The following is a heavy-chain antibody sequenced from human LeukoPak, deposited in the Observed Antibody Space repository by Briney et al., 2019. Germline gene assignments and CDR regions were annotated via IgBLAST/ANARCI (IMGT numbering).Heavy chain of an antibody. Sequence: GGSLRLSCAASGFTFSSYAMSWVRQAPGKGLEWVASIGGSGVRTDYADSVKGRFTISRDNSKNTLYVHVNSLRAEDTAVYYRAKPNSDSSLYYFDYWGQGTLVTVSS. J-gene: IGHJ4*02. D-gene: IGHD2-8*01. V-gene: IGHV3-23*01. CDR2: IGGSGVRT. CDR3: AKPNSDSSLYYFDY. CDR1: GFTFSSYA.